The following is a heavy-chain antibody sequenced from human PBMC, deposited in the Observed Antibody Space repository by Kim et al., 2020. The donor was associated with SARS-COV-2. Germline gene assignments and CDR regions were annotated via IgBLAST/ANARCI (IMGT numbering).Heavy chain of an antibody. CDR2: IYHSGST. J-gene: IGHJ3*02. CDR3: ARGRGGMRVVSDDAFDI. CDR1: GGSVSSGGFS. V-gene: IGHV4-30-2*01. D-gene: IGHD3-22*01. Sequence: SETLSLTCAVSGGSVSSGGFSWSWIRQPPGKGLESIGYIYHSGSTYYNPSLKSRVTISVDRSKNQFSLKLSSVTAADTAVYYCARGRGGMRVVSDDAFDIWGQGTMVTVSS.